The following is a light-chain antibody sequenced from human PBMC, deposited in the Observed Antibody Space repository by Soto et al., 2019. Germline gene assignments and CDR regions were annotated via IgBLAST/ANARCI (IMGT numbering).Light chain of an antibody. CDR2: GAS. J-gene: IGKJ5*01. CDR1: QSVSRN. Sequence: EIVMTQSPSTLSVSPGERVTLSCRASQSVSRNLAWYQQKPGQPPRLLIFGASTRANGIPARFSGSGSGTEFTLTISSLQSEDFAVDYCQQDKNWPPITFGQGTRLEIK. V-gene: IGKV3D-15*01. CDR3: QQDKNWPPIT.